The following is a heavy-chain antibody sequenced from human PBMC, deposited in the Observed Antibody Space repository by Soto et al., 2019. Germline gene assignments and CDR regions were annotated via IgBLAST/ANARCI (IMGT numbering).Heavy chain of an antibody. CDR2: ISWNSGSI. V-gene: IGHV3-9*01. CDR3: AKGSPYSSGWYYFDY. Sequence: EVQLVESGGGLVQPGRSLRLSCAASGFTFDDYAMHWVRQAPGKGLEWVSGISWNSGSIGYADSVKGRFTISRDNAXXSLYLQMNSLRAEDTALYYCAKGSPYSSGWYYFDYWGQGTLVTVSS. D-gene: IGHD6-19*01. CDR1: GFTFDDYA. J-gene: IGHJ4*02.